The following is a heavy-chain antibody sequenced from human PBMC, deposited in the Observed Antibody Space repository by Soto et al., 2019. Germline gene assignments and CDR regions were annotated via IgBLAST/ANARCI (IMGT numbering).Heavy chain of an antibody. D-gene: IGHD3-10*01. J-gene: IGHJ5*02. CDR3: ARYGSGSSVWFDP. CDR1: GGSMSSYY. V-gene: IGHV4-59*01. Sequence: QVQLQESGPGLVKPSETLSLTCTVSGGSMSSYYWSWIRQPPGKGLEWIGYIYYSGSTIYNPSLKSRVTLSVDTSKNQFSLKLSSVTAADTVVYYCARYGSGSSVWFDPWGQGTLVTVSS. CDR2: IYYSGST.